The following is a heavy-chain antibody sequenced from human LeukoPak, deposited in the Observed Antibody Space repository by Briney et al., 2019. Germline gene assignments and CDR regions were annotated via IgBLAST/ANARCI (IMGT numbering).Heavy chain of an antibody. D-gene: IGHD5-18*01. J-gene: IGHJ4*02. Sequence: PGGSLRLPCAASGFTFSDYYMSWIRQAPGKGQEWVSYISSSGSTIYYADSVKGRFTISRDNAKNSLYLQMNSLRAEDTAVYYCASRSIQLWTIDYWGQGTLVTVSS. V-gene: IGHV3-11*04. CDR3: ASRSIQLWTIDY. CDR1: GFTFSDYY. CDR2: ISSSGSTI.